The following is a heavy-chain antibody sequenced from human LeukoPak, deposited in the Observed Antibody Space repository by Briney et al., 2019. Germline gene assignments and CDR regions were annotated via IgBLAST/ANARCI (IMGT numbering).Heavy chain of an antibody. J-gene: IGHJ5*02. CDR1: GFTFSTFW. V-gene: IGHV3-74*01. CDR3: ARGMYCTGADCYLTDLSGLDP. CDR2: INHYGSST. D-gene: IGHD2-8*02. Sequence: PGGSLRLSCATSGFTFSTFWMHWVRQAPGKGLVWVSRINHYGSSTNYADSVKGRFTISRDNAKNTLYLQMNSLRAEDTAVYYCARGMYCTGADCYLTDLSGLDPWGQGTLVTVSS.